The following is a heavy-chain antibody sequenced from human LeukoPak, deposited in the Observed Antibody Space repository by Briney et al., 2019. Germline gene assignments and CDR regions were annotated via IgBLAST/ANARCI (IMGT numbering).Heavy chain of an antibody. CDR3: ARVSFGPYYYDSSGYYYALGYYYYYMDV. Sequence: PSETLSLTCTVSGGSISSYYWSWIRQPPGKGLEWIGYIYYSGSTNYNPSLKSRVTISVDTSKNQFSLKLSSVTAADTAVYYCARVSFGPYYYDSSGYYYALGYYYYYMDVWGKGTTVTISS. D-gene: IGHD3-22*01. CDR1: GGSISSYY. V-gene: IGHV4-59*01. CDR2: IYYSGST. J-gene: IGHJ6*03.